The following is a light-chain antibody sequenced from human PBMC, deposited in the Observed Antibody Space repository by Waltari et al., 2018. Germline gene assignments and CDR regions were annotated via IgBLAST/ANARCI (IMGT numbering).Light chain of an antibody. CDR3: SSYTSSSTWV. CDR2: DVS. Sequence: QSALTQPASVSGSPGQSITISCTGTSSDVGGYNYVSWYQQHPGKAPKLVSYDVSKRPSGVSNRFAGSKAGNTASLAISGLQAEDEADYYCSSYTSSSTWVFGGGTKVTVL. V-gene: IGLV2-14*01. J-gene: IGLJ3*02. CDR1: SSDVGGYNY.